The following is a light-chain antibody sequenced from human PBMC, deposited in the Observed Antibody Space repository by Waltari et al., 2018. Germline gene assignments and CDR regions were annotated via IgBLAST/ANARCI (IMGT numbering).Light chain of an antibody. CDR2: GAS. Sequence: EIVMTQSPATLSVFPGERSTLSCRASQSIRSNLAWYQHKPGQAPRLLIYGASTRATGIPARFSGSGSGTELTLTISSLQSEDFAVYFCQQYDNWLGTFGQGTQVEIK. J-gene: IGKJ1*01. CDR1: QSIRSN. CDR3: QQYDNWLGT. V-gene: IGKV3-15*01.